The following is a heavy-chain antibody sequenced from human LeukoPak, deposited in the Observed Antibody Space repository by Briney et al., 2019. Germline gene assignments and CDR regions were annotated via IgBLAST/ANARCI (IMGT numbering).Heavy chain of an antibody. CDR3: ARDSAHVVVVPVAVPPGLDNWFDP. Sequence: GGSLRLSCAASGFTFSDYYMSWIRQAPGKGLEWVSFIRGSGSNNKYADSVKGRFTISRDNARNSLYLQMNSLRAEDTAIYYCARDSAHVVVVPVAVPPGLDNWFDPWGQGTLVTVSS. CDR1: GFTFSDYY. CDR2: IRGSGSNN. J-gene: IGHJ5*02. V-gene: IGHV3-11*05. D-gene: IGHD2-2*01.